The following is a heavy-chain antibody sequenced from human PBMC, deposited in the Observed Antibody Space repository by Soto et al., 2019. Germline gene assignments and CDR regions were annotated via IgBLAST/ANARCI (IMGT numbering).Heavy chain of an antibody. CDR2: IIPIFGTA. CDR3: ARASVLEMATSDFDY. Sequence: ASVKVSCKASGGTFSSYAISWVRQAPGQGLEWMGGIIPIFGTANYAQKFQGRVTITADKSTSTAYMELSSLRSEDTAVYYCARASVLEMATSDFDYCGQGPLVTVYS. CDR1: GGTFSSYA. D-gene: IGHD5-12*01. J-gene: IGHJ4*02. V-gene: IGHV1-69*06.